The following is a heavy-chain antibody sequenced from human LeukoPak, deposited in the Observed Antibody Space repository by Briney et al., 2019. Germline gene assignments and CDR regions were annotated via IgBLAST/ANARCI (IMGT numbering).Heavy chain of an antibody. D-gene: IGHD6-19*01. J-gene: IGHJ5*02. V-gene: IGHV4-4*07. Sequence: SETLSLTCTVSGGSISSYYWSWIRQPAGKGLEWIGRIYTSGSTNYNPSLKSRVTMSVDTSKNQFSLKLSSVTAADTAVYYCARDRSSGWYKTNWFDPWGQGTLVTVSS. CDR1: GGSISSYY. CDR2: IYTSGST. CDR3: ARDRSSGWYKTNWFDP.